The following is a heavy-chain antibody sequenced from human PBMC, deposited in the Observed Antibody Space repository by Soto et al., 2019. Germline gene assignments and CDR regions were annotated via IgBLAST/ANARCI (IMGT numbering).Heavy chain of an antibody. CDR1: GFSLANYP. J-gene: IGHJ4*02. V-gene: IGHV3-48*02. CDR3: AKGPHTNVGWPYYFES. CDR2: SSPRGDTI. Sequence: HPGGSLRLSCVASGFSLANYPMNWVRQTPGKGLEWISYSSPRGDTIYYADSVEGRFTISRDNARNSLSLRMSSLRDEDSALYYCAKGPHTNVGWPYYFESWGQGVPITVSS. D-gene: IGHD6-19*01.